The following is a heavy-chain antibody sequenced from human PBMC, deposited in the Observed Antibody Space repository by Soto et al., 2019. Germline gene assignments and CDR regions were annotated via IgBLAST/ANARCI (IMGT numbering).Heavy chain of an antibody. CDR2: IIPIFGTA. CDR1: GGTFSSYA. CDR3: ARGPSSSWSRASYFDY. V-gene: IGHV1-69*13. D-gene: IGHD6-13*01. Sequence: ASVKVSCKASGGTFSSYAISWVRQAPGQGLEWMGGIIPIFGTANYAQKFQGRVTITADESTSTAYMELSSLRSEDTAVYYCARGPSSSWSRASYFDYWGQGTLVTVAS. J-gene: IGHJ4*02.